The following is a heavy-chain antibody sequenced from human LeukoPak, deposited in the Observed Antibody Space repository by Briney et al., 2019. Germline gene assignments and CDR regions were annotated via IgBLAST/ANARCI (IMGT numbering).Heavy chain of an antibody. CDR2: IIPIFGTA. CDR1: GGTFSSYA. J-gene: IGHJ4*02. CDR3: ASGTGTTILFDY. V-gene: IGHV1-69*05. D-gene: IGHD1-7*01. Sequence: ASVKVSCKASGGTFSSYAISWVRQAPGQGLEWMGGIIPIFGTANYAQKFQGRVTITTDESTSTAYMELSSLRSEDTAVYYCASGTGTTILFDYWGQGTLVTVSS.